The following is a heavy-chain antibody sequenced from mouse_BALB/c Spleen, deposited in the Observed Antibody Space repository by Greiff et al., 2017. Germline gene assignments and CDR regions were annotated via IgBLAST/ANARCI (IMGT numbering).Heavy chain of an antibody. V-gene: IGHV5-17*02. D-gene: IGHD3-1*01. J-gene: IGHJ4*01. CDR2: SSSGSSTI. CDR3: ARSPPFGAIDY. Sequence: EVQFGGSGGGLVQPGGSRKLSCAASGFPFSSFGMHWVRQAPEKGLEWVAYSSSGSSTIYYANTVKGRFPTSRENPKNTLFLQMTSLRSEDTAMYYCARSPPFGAIDYWGQGTSVTVSS. CDR1: GFPFSSFG.